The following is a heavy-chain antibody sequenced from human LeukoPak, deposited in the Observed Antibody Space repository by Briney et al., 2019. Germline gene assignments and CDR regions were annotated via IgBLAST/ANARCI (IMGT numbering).Heavy chain of an antibody. J-gene: IGHJ4*02. D-gene: IGHD2-21*02. CDR2: ISAYNGNT. CDR3: ARDQVPHIVVVTATLDY. Sequence: ASVKVSCKASGGTFGSYAISWVRQAPGQGLEWMGWISAYNGNTNYAQKLQGRVTMTTDTSTSTAYMELRSLRSDDTAVYYCARDQVPHIVVVTATLDYWGQGTLVTVSS. CDR1: GGTFGSYA. V-gene: IGHV1-18*01.